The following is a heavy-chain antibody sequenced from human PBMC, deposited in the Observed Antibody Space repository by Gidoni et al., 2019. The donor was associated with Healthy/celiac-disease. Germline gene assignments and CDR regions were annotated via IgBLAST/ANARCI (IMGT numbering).Heavy chain of an antibody. D-gene: IGHD1-1*01. CDR2: IDWDDDK. V-gene: IGHV2-70*15. Sequence: QVTLRESGPALVKPTQTLTLTCTFSGFSLSTSGMCVSWIRQPPGKALEWLARIDWDDDKYYSTSLKTRLTISKDTSKNQVVLTMTNMDPVDTATYYCARILNYNAHFDYWGQGTLVTVSS. CDR3: ARILNYNAHFDY. J-gene: IGHJ4*02. CDR1: GFSLSTSGMC.